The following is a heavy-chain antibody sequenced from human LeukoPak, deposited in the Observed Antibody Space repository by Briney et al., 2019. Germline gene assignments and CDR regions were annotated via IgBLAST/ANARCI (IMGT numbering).Heavy chain of an antibody. V-gene: IGHV5-51*01. CDR2: IYPGDSDT. J-gene: IGHJ3*02. CDR1: GYSFTSYW. D-gene: IGHD3-9*01. CDR3: ARRDILTGYRDAFDI. Sequence: GESLKISCKGSGYSFTSYWIGWVRQMPGKGLEWMGIIYPGDSDTRYSPSFQGQVTISAYKSISTAYLQWSSLEASDTAMYYCARRDILTGYRDAFDIWGQGTMVTVSS.